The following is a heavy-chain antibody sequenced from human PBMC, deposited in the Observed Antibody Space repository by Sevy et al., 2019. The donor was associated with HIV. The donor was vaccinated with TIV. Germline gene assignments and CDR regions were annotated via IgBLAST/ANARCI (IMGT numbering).Heavy chain of an antibody. J-gene: IGHJ4*02. Sequence: ASVKVSCKASGYTFTGQYIHWVRQAPGQGLEWMGWINPNSGNTNYAQEFQGRVTMTKDTSISTAYMELSGLKSDDTAVYYCSTALRLRGYSYGCFDYWGQGTLVTVSS. CDR3: STALRLRGYSYGCFDY. CDR2: INPNSGNT. CDR1: GYTFTGQY. D-gene: IGHD5-18*01. V-gene: IGHV1-2*02.